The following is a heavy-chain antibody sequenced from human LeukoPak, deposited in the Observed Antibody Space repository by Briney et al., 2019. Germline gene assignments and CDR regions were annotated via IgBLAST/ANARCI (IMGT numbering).Heavy chain of an antibody. CDR1: GFRFSDYS. CDR2: IKRDGSEK. CDR3: ARDLRYCSSTSCSYYFDY. J-gene: IGHJ4*02. D-gene: IGHD2-2*01. Sequence: GGSLRLSCAASGFRFSDYSMNWVRQAPGKGLEWVANIKRDGSEKYYVDSVKGRFTISRDNAKNSLYLQMNSLRAEDTAVYYCARDLRYCSSTSCSYYFDYWGQGTLVTVSS. V-gene: IGHV3-7*01.